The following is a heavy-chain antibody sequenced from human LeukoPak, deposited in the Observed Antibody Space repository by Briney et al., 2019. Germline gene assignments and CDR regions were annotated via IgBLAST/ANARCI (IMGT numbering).Heavy chain of an antibody. CDR1: GYTFTSYY. Sequence: ASVKVSCKASGYTFTSYYMHWVRQAPGQGLEWMGIINPSGGSTSYAQKFQGRVTMTRDMSTSTVYMELSSLRSEDTAVYYCARGVGYCSSTSCYGGRNWFDPWAREPWSPSPQ. D-gene: IGHD2-2*01. J-gene: IGHJ5*02. CDR3: ARGVGYCSSTSCYGGRNWFDP. V-gene: IGHV1-46*01. CDR2: INPSGGST.